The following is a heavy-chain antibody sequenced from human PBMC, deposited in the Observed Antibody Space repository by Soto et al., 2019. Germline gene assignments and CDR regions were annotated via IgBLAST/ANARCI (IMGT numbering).Heavy chain of an antibody. CDR2: IYYSGST. D-gene: IGHD3-10*01. J-gene: IGHJ5*02. CDR1: GGSISSSSYY. CDR3: ARRWFGGGLFDP. Sequence: SETLSLTCTVSGGSISSSSYYWGWIRQPPGKGLEWIGSIYYSGSTYYNPSLKSRVTISVDTSKNQFSLKLSSVTAADTAVYYCARRWFGGGLFDPWGQGTLVTVSS. V-gene: IGHV4-39*01.